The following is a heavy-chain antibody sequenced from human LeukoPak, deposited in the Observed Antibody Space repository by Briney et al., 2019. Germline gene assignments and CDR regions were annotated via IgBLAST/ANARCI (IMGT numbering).Heavy chain of an antibody. V-gene: IGHV1-18*01. J-gene: IGHJ4*02. D-gene: IGHD3-10*01. CDR3: ARDYGSGSYSSEFDY. CDR1: GYTFSNYG. CDR2: ISAYNGNT. Sequence: ASVKVSCKASGYTFSNYGISWVRQAPGQGLEWMGWISAYNGNTNYAPKLQGRVTMTTDTSTSAAYMELRSLRSDDTAVYYCARDYGSGSYSSEFDYWGQGTLVTVSS.